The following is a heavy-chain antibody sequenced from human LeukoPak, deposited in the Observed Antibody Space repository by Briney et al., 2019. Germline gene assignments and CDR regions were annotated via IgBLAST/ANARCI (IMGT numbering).Heavy chain of an antibody. V-gene: IGHV4-61*02. CDR3: ARGPISGYYSPPQYYFDY. CDR2: IYTSGST. CDR1: GGSISSGRYY. J-gene: IGHJ4*02. Sequence: PSETLSLTCTVSGGSISSGRYYWSWIRQPAGKGLEWIGRIYTSGSTNYNPSLKSRVTISVDTSKNQFSLKLSSVTAADTAVYYCARGPISGYYSPPQYYFDYWGQGTLVTVSS. D-gene: IGHD3-22*01.